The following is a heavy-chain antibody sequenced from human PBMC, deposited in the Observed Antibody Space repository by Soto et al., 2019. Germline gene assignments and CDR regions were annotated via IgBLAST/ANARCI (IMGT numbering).Heavy chain of an antibody. CDR3: ARGHGRFGEFPGGYYYYYGLDV. CDR1: GYTFTGYY. CDR2: INPNSGGT. J-gene: IGHJ6*02. Sequence: ASVKVSCKASGYTFTGYYMHWVRQAPGQGLEWMGWINPNSGGTNYAQKFQGGVTMTRDTSISTAYMELSGLRSDDTVVYYCARGHGRFGEFPGGYYYYYGLDVWGQGTTVTVSS. V-gene: IGHV1-2*02. D-gene: IGHD3-10*01.